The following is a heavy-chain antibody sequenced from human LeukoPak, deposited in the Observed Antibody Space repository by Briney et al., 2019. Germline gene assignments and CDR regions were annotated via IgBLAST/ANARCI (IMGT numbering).Heavy chain of an antibody. D-gene: IGHD5-18*01. V-gene: IGHV3-23*01. J-gene: IGHJ4*02. CDR1: GFTFSNYA. Sequence: PGGSLRLSCAASGFTFSNYAMSWVRQAPGKGLEWVSAISGSGGSTYYADSVKGRFTISRDNSQNTLYLQMNSLRAEDTAVYYCAKDAGYSYGSRGFYFDYWGQGTLVTVSS. CDR2: ISGSGGST. CDR3: AKDAGYSYGSRGFYFDY.